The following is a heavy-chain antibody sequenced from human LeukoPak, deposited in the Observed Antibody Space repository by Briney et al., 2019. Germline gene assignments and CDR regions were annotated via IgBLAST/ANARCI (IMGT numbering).Heavy chain of an antibody. D-gene: IGHD3-9*01. CDR2: ISSSSSYI. Sequence: GGSPRLSCAASGFTFSSYSMNWVRQAPGKGLEWVSSISSSSSYIYYADSVKGRFSISRDNAENSLYLQMNSLRAEDTAVYYCARTYDILTGPFDYWGQGTLVTVSS. V-gene: IGHV3-21*01. J-gene: IGHJ4*02. CDR1: GFTFSSYS. CDR3: ARTYDILTGPFDY.